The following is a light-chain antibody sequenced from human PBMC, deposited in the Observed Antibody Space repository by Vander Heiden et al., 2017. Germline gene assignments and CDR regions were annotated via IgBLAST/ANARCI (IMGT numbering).Light chain of an antibody. Sequence: EIVLTQSPATLSLSPGERATLSCRASQSVSSYLAWHQQKPGQAPRLLIYDASNRATGIPARFSGSGYGTDFTLTISSREPEDFAVYYCQQRSNWPPLTFGGGTKVEIK. V-gene: IGKV3-11*01. CDR1: QSVSSY. J-gene: IGKJ4*01. CDR3: QQRSNWPPLT. CDR2: DAS.